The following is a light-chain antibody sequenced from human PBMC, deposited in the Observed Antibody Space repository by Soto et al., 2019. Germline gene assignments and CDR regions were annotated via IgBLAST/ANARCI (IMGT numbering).Light chain of an antibody. CDR2: GNS. J-gene: IGLJ1*01. CDR1: SSNVGAGYD. Sequence: QSVLTQPPSVSGAPGQRVIISGTGSSSNVGAGYDVHWYQQLPGTAPKLLIYGNSNRPSGVPDRFSGSKSGTSASLAITGLQAEDEADYYCQSYDSSLSGRVFGTGTKLTVL. V-gene: IGLV1-40*01. CDR3: QSYDSSLSGRV.